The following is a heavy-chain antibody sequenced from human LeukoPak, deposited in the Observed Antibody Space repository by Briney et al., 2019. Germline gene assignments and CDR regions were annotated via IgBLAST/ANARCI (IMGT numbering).Heavy chain of an antibody. Sequence: ASVKVSCKASGGTFSSYAISWVRQAPGQGLEWMGGSIPIFGTANYAQKFQGRVTITTDESTSTAYMELSSLRSEDTAVYYCARDRTASRSTSDPFDIWGQGTMVTVSS. CDR3: ARDRTASRSTSDPFDI. CDR2: SIPIFGTA. J-gene: IGHJ3*02. V-gene: IGHV1-69*05. CDR1: GGTFSSYA. D-gene: IGHD2-2*01.